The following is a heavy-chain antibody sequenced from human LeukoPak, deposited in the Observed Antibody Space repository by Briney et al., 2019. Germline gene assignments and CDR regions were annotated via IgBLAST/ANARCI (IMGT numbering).Heavy chain of an antibody. Sequence: SEALSLTCTVSGGSISSGGYYWSWIRQHPGKGLEWIGYIYYSGSTYYNPSLKSRVTISVDTSKNQFSLKLSSVTAADTAVYYCARAPGYYDILTGYPPIYFDYWGQGTLVTVSS. CDR1: GGSISSGGYY. J-gene: IGHJ4*02. CDR3: ARAPGYYDILTGYPPIYFDY. V-gene: IGHV4-31*03. CDR2: IYYSGST. D-gene: IGHD3-9*01.